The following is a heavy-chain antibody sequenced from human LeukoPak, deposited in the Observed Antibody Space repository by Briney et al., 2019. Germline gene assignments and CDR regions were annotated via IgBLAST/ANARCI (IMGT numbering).Heavy chain of an antibody. CDR1: GYTFTSYY. Sequence: ASVKVSCKASGYTFTSYYMHWVRQAPGQGLEWMGIINPSGGSTSYAQKFQGRVTMTRDTSTSAVYMELSSLRSEDTAVYYCQLSGYYYDSSGVSYMDVWGKGTTVTVSS. CDR3: QLSGYYYDSSGVSYMDV. J-gene: IGHJ6*03. V-gene: IGHV1-46*01. CDR2: INPSGGST. D-gene: IGHD3-22*01.